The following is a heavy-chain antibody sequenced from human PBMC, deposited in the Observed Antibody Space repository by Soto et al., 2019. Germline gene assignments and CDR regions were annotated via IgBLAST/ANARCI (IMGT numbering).Heavy chain of an antibody. CDR3: ARDGDVNTGFGKDY. CDR1: GFTFSSYG. Sequence: QVQLVESGGGVVQPGRSLRLSCAASGFTFSSYGMHWVRQAPGTGLGWVAFIWHDGGNKFYAESVKGRFTISRDNSKNTLYLQMTSLSAEDTAMYYCARDGDVNTGFGKDYWGQGTLVTVSS. J-gene: IGHJ4*02. CDR2: IWHDGGNK. V-gene: IGHV3-33*01. D-gene: IGHD3-16*01.